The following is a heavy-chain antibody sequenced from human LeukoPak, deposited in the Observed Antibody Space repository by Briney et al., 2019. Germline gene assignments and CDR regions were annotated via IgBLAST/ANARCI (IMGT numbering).Heavy chain of an antibody. D-gene: IGHD2-2*01. V-gene: IGHV4-34*01. CDR1: GGSFSGYY. Sequence: PSETLSLTCAVYGGSFSGYYWSWIRQPPGKGLEWIGEINHSGSTNYNPSLKSRVTISVDTSKNQFSLKLSSVTAADTAAYYCARGQRTRNWFDPWGQGTLVTVSS. J-gene: IGHJ5*02. CDR3: ARGQRTRNWFDP. CDR2: INHSGST.